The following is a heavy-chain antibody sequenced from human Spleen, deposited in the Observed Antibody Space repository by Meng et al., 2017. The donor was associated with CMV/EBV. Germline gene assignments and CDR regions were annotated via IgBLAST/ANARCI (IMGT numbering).Heavy chain of an antibody. CDR3: ARETDYGGLFWYFDL. Sequence: SGYAFTAYRVHWLRQAPGQGLEWMAWLNPNSGATRYAQKFQGRVTMTGDTSLSTAYMEMSSLRSDDTAIYYCARETDYGGLFWYFDLWGRGTLVTVSS. CDR2: LNPNSGAT. D-gene: IGHD4-23*01. J-gene: IGHJ2*01. CDR1: GYAFTAYR. V-gene: IGHV1-2*02.